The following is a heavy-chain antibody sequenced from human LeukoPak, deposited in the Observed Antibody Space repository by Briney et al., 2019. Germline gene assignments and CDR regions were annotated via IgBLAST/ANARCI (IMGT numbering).Heavy chain of an antibody. D-gene: IGHD6-19*01. CDR2: FDPEDGET. CDR3: ATVGSSGWYGYFDY. V-gene: IGHV1-24*01. J-gene: IGHJ4*02. CDR1: GYTLTELS. Sequence: GASVKVSCKVSGYTLTELSMHWVRQAPGKGLEWMGGFDPEDGETIYAQKFQGRVTMTEDTSTDTAYVELSSLRSEDTAVYYCATVGSSGWYGYFDYWGQGTLVTVSS.